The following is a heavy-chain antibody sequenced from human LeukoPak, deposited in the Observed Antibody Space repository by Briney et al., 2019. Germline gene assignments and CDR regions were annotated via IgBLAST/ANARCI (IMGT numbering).Heavy chain of an antibody. D-gene: IGHD3-10*01. CDR3: VRGSSGTVVRGVSWAWFDP. Sequence: GGSLRLSCAASGFTFSTYWMHWVRQTPGKGLVWVSRISRDGTTTTYADSVKGRFTISRDNAKNTLYLEMNSLRAEDTAVYYCVRGSSGTVVRGVSWAWFDPWGQGTLVSVSS. CDR1: GFTFSTYW. CDR2: ISRDGTTT. J-gene: IGHJ5*02. V-gene: IGHV3-74*01.